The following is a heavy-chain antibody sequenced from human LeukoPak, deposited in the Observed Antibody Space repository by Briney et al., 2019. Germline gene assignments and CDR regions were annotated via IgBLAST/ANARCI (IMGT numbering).Heavy chain of an antibody. J-gene: IGHJ4*02. D-gene: IGHD3-10*01. CDR2: IYTSGST. V-gene: IGHV4-4*07. Sequence: PSETLSLTCTVSGGSISGYYWSWIRQPAGKGLEWIGRIYTSGSTNYNPSLKSRVTMSVDTSKNQFSLKLSSVTAADTAVYYCRGSYGSGRKRFDYWGQGTLVTVSS. CDR1: GGSISGYY. CDR3: RGSYGSGRKRFDY.